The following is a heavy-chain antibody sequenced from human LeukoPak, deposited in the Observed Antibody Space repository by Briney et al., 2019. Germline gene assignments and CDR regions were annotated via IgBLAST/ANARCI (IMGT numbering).Heavy chain of an antibody. V-gene: IGHV1-69*02. J-gene: IGHJ5*02. CDR3: ARALEVVSTSCYFDP. CDR1: GGTFSSYT. Sequence: GASVKVSCKASGGTFSSYTISWVRQAPGQGLEWMGRIIPILGIANYAQKFQGRLTITADKSTSTAYMELSSLRSEDTAVYYCARALEVVSTSCYFDPWGQGTLVTVSS. D-gene: IGHD2-2*01. CDR2: IIPILGIA.